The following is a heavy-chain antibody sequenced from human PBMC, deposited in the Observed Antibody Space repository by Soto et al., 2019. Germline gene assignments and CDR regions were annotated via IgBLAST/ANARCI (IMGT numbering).Heavy chain of an antibody. D-gene: IGHD3-22*01. J-gene: IGHJ4*02. Sequence: EVQLLESGGGLIQPGGSLRLSCAASGFMFSSYAMSWVRQAPGKGLEWVSSISASGGTANLADSVEGRCTISRDNSKSTLYLKMTRLEAEDTPVFYCGKLPIPSNSTGYSYEMVPAGTASWAQEPLVTVPS. CDR3: GKLPIPSNSTGYSYEMVPAGTAS. CDR1: GFMFSSYA. CDR2: ISASGGTA. V-gene: IGHV3-23*01.